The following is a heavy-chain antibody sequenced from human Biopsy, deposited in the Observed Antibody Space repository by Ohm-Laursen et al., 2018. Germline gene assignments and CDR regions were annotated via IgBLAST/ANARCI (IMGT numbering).Heavy chain of an antibody. V-gene: IGHV4-34*01. CDR2: ISHTGST. CDR1: NVSFSSFY. J-gene: IGHJ2*01. CDR3: ASAGYNPDWNFDL. Sequence: SDTLSLTCAVYNVSFSSFYWSWIRQPPGKGLEWIGEISHTGSTNYNPPLKSRVFMSVDTSRSQFSLKLSSVTAADTAVYYCASAGYNPDWNFDLWGRGTRVTVSS. D-gene: IGHD5-24*01.